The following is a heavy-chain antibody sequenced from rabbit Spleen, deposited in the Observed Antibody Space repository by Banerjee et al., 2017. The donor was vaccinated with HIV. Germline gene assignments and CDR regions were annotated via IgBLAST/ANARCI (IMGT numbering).Heavy chain of an antibody. CDR2: IYTGNGKT. CDR3: ARDAAGREDFSL. D-gene: IGHD4-2*01. V-gene: IGHV1S45*01. CDR1: GFSFSSSYD. Sequence: QEQLVESGGGLVKPGASLTLTCTASGFSFSSSYDMCWVRQAPGKGLEWIGCIYTGNGKTYYASGAKGRFTISKSASTTVTLQMTSLTAADAATYFCARDAAGREDFSLWGQGTLVTVS. J-gene: IGHJ4*01.